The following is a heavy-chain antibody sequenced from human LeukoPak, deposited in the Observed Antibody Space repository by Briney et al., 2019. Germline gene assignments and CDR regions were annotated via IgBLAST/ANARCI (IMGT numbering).Heavy chain of an antibody. CDR1: GYSISSGYY. Sequence: SETLSLTCTVSGYSISSGYYWGWIRQPPGKGLEWIGSIYHSGSTYYNPSLKSRVTISVDTSKNQFSLKLSSVTAADTAVYYCARGDSGSLSDYWGQGTLVTVSS. V-gene: IGHV4-38-2*02. CDR2: IYHSGST. J-gene: IGHJ4*02. D-gene: IGHD1-26*01. CDR3: ARGDSGSLSDY.